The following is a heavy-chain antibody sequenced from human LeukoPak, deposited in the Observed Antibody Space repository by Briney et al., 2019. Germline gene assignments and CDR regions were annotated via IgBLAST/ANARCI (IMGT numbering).Heavy chain of an antibody. J-gene: IGHJ4*02. V-gene: IGHV1-18*01. CDR1: GYTFTSYG. CDR2: ISAYNGNT. Sequence: ASVKVSCKASGYTFTSYGISWVRQAPGQGLEWIGWISAYNGNTNYAQKLQGRVTMTTDTSTSTAYMELRSLRSDDTAVYYCARDGVGITMVRGVMPVVDYWGQGTLVTVSS. CDR3: ARDGVGITMVRGVMPVVDY. D-gene: IGHD3-10*01.